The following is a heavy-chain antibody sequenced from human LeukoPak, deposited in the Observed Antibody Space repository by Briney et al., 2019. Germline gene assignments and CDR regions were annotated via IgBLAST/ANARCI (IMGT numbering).Heavy chain of an antibody. D-gene: IGHD2-2*01. V-gene: IGHV1-69*01. Sequence: SVKVSCKASGGTFSSYAISWVRQAPGQGLEWMEGIIPIFGTANYAQKFQGRVTITADESTSTGYMELSSLRSEDTAVYYCATRYCSSTSCRNNWLDPWGQGTLVTVSS. CDR1: GGTFSSYA. CDR2: IIPIFGTA. J-gene: IGHJ5*02. CDR3: ATRYCSSTSCRNNWLDP.